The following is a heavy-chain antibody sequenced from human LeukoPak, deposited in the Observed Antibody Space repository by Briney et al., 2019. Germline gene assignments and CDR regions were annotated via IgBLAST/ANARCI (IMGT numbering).Heavy chain of an antibody. CDR2: INSDGSST. Sequence: GGSLRLSCAGSGFTFSSYWMHWVRQGPGKGLLWVSRINSDGSSTSYADSVKGRFTISRDNAKNTLYLQMNSLRAEDTAVYYCARASSSWYYFDYWGQGTLVTVSS. D-gene: IGHD6-13*01. J-gene: IGHJ4*02. CDR1: GFTFSSYW. CDR3: ARASSSWYYFDY. V-gene: IGHV3-74*01.